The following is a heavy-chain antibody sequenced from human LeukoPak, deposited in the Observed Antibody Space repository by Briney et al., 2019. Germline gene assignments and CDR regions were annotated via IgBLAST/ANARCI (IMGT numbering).Heavy chain of an antibody. Sequence: GGTLCLSCGVSGFSISSFALSWVRQAPGKGLEWVSAISGSGGSTYYAAPVSGRIIFSRDNTQNSLYLLMNMPTAEDAVVYYVSKWVHYWGQGTLVTVSS. V-gene: IGHV3-23*01. CDR1: GFSISSFA. J-gene: IGHJ4*02. CDR3: SKWVHY. D-gene: IGHD2-8*01. CDR2: ISGSGGST.